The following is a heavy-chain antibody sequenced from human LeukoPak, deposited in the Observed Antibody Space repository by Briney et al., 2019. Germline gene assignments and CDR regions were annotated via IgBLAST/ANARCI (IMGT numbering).Heavy chain of an antibody. CDR2: ISSSSSYI. CDR3: ARDGLLGGVPYYFDY. D-gene: IGHD3-16*01. V-gene: IGHV3-21*01. Sequence: PGGSLRLSCAASGFTFSSYSMNWVRQAPGKRLEWVSSISSSSSYIYYADSVKGRFTISRDNAKNSLYLQMNSLRAEDTAVYYCARDGLLGGVPYYFDYWGQGTLVTVSS. J-gene: IGHJ4*02. CDR1: GFTFSSYS.